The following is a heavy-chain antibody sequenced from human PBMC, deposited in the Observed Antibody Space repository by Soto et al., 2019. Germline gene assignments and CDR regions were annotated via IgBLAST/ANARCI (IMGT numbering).Heavy chain of an antibody. V-gene: IGHV3-23*01. J-gene: IGHJ1*01. Sequence: GGSLRLSCAASGFTFGDYAMTWVRQAPGRGLEWVSTIGGTGYPYYADSVKGRFTISRDNSKNMLYLQMSSLRVEDTAVYYCAKCGYCTNTNRPFQDWGQGTLVTVSS. CDR2: IGGTGYP. D-gene: IGHD2-8*01. CDR3: AKCGYCTNTNRPFQD. CDR1: GFTFGDYA.